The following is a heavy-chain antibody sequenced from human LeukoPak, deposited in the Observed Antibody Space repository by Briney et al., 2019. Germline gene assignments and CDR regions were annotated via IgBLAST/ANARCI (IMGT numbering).Heavy chain of an antibody. V-gene: IGHV3-33*01. CDR3: AREYGSGSYYKSYFDY. D-gene: IGHD3-10*01. CDR1: GFTFSSYG. Sequence: GRSLRLSCAASGFTFSSYGMHWVRQAPGKGLEWVAVIWYDGSNKYYADSVKGRFTIPRDNSKNTLYLQMNSLRAEDTAVYYCAREYGSGSYYKSYFDYWGQGTLVTVSS. CDR2: IWYDGSNK. J-gene: IGHJ4*02.